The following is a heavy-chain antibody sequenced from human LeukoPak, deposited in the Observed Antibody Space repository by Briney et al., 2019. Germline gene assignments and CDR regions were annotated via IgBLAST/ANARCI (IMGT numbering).Heavy chain of an antibody. Sequence: PSETLSLTCTVSGGSISSYYWSWIRQPPGKGLEGIGYIYYSGSTNYNPSLKSRVTISVDTSKNQFSLKLSSVTAADTAVYYCARSRPWYYYDSRDWFDHWGQGTLVTVSS. J-gene: IGHJ5*02. CDR2: IYYSGST. D-gene: IGHD3-22*01. CDR3: ARSRPWYYYDSRDWFDH. CDR1: GGSISSYY. V-gene: IGHV4-59*01.